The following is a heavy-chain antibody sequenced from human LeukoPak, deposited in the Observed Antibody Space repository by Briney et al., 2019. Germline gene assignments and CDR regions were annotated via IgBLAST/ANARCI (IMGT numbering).Heavy chain of an antibody. D-gene: IGHD3-9*01. CDR3: ARGHYDVLAASYKWTPDY. Sequence: GGPLRLSCAASAFTFNTFNMNWVRQAPGKGLEWVSSITSGGDYIYYADSVKGRFTTSRDNAKNSLSLQLNSLRVEDTAVYYCARGHYDVLAASYKWTPDYWGQGTLVTVSS. CDR2: ITSGGDYI. J-gene: IGHJ4*02. CDR1: AFTFNTFN. V-gene: IGHV3-21*01.